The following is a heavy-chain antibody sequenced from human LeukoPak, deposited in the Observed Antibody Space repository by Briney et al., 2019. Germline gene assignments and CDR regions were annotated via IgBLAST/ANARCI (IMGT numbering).Heavy chain of an antibody. V-gene: IGHV3-15*01. Sequence: GGSLRLSCAASGFTFSNAWMSWVRQAPGKGLEWVGRIKSKTDGGTTDYAATGKCRFTISRDDAKNTLYLQMNSLKTEDTAVYYCTTDELGYCSSTSGPDAFDIWGQGTMVTVSS. J-gene: IGHJ3*02. CDR3: TTDELGYCSSTSGPDAFDI. CDR2: IKSKTDGGTT. CDR1: GFTFSNAW. D-gene: IGHD2-2*01.